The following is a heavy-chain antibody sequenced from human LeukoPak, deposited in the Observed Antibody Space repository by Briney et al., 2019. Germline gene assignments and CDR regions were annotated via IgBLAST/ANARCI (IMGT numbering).Heavy chain of an antibody. CDR3: ARDAAVKDS. D-gene: IGHD4-17*01. J-gene: IGHJ4*02. CDR1: GFTFSSNW. Sequence: GGSLRLSCAASGFTFSSNWMHWVRQAPGKGLVWVSHINRDGSTTYYADSVKGRFTISRDNAKNTLYLQMNSLRAEYTAVYYCARDAAVKDSWGQGTLVTVSS. CDR2: INRDGSTT. V-gene: IGHV3-74*01.